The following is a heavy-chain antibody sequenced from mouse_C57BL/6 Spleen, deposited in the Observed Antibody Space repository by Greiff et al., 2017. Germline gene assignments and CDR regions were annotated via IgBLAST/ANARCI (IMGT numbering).Heavy chain of an antibody. J-gene: IGHJ2*01. V-gene: IGHV1-82*01. Sequence: QVQLQQSGPELVKPGASVKISCKASGYAFSSSWMNWVKQRPGKGLEWIGRIYPGDGDTNYNGKFKGKATLTADKSSSTAYMQLSSLTSEDSAVYFWARTSLDYWGQGTTLTVSS. CDR2: IYPGDGDT. CDR1: GYAFSSSW. CDR3: ARTSLDY.